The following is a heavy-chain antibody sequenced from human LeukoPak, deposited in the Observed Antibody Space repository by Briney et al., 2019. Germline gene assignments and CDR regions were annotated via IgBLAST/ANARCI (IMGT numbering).Heavy chain of an antibody. D-gene: IGHD3-16*01. CDR3: ARALMTPGAATLEGLDY. CDR2: ISYSGGT. Sequence: PSETLSLTCTVSVGSISSHYWSWIRQTPGKGLEWIGYISYSGGTNYNPSLKSRVTISVDTSKNQFSLKLSSVTAADTAVYYCARALMTPGAATLEGLDYWGQGTLVTVSS. CDR1: VGSISSHY. J-gene: IGHJ4*02. V-gene: IGHV4-59*11.